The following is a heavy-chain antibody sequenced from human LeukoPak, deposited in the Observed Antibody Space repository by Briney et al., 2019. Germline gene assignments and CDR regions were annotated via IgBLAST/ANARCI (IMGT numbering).Heavy chain of an antibody. J-gene: IGHJ6*02. D-gene: IGHD1-7*01. CDR3: ARDKITATTGGYYYGMDV. CDR2: IWYDGSNK. Sequence: GRSLRLCCAASGFTFSSYGMHWVRQAPGKGLEWVAVIWYDGSNKYYADPVKGRFTISRDNSKNTLYLQMNSLRAEDTAVYYCARDKITATTGGYYYGMDVWGQGTTVTVSS. V-gene: IGHV3-33*01. CDR1: GFTFSSYG.